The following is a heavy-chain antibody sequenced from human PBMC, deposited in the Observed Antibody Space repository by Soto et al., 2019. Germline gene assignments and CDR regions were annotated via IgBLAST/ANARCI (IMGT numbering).Heavy chain of an antibody. J-gene: IGHJ5*02. V-gene: IGHV3-23*01. CDR3: AKDALRYFDWLNNWFDP. D-gene: IGHD3-9*01. Sequence: GGSLRLSCAASGFTFSSYAMSWVRQAPGKGLEWVSAISGSGGSTYYADSVKGRFTISRDNSKNTLYLQMNSLRSEDTAVYYCAKDALRYFDWLNNWFDPWGQGTLVTVSS. CDR2: ISGSGGST. CDR1: GFTFSSYA.